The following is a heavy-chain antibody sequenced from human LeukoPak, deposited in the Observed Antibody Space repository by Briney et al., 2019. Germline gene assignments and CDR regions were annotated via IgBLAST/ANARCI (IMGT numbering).Heavy chain of an antibody. CDR2: ISHDGSNK. CDR1: GFTFSSYG. J-gene: IGHJ4*02. V-gene: IGHV3-30*18. Sequence: GRSLRLSCAASGFTFSSYGMHWVRQAPGKGLEWVAVISHDGSNKYYADSVKGRFTISRDNSKNTLYLQMNSPRAEDTAVYYCAKGVAVVVVPAAMDYWGQGTLVTVSS. D-gene: IGHD2-2*01. CDR3: AKGVAVVVVPAAMDY.